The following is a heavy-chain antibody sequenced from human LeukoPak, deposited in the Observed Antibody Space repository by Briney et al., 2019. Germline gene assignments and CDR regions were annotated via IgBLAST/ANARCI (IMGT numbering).Heavy chain of an antibody. J-gene: IGHJ4*02. CDR3: ARGRDYYDSSGFYYVWYFDY. Sequence: PSETLSLTCTVSGGSISSDTYSWSWIRQPAGKGLEWIGRICTFGSTNYNPSLKSRVTISVDTSKNQFSLKLGSVTAADTAVYYCARGRDYYDSSGFYYVWYFDYWGQGTLVTVSS. CDR1: GGSISSDTYS. CDR2: ICTFGST. V-gene: IGHV4-61*02. D-gene: IGHD3-22*01.